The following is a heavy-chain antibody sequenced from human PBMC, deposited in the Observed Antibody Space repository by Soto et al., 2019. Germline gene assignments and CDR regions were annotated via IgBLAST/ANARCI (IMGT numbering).Heavy chain of an antibody. D-gene: IGHD3-10*01. CDR2: IYHSGST. CDR1: GGSISSGGYS. CDR3: ARGPGAPYYYGSGSYYPYGMDV. Sequence: QLQLQESGSGLVKPSQTLSLTCAVSGGSISSGGYSRSWIRQPPGKGLEWIGYIYHSGSTYYNPSLKSRVTISVDRSKNQFSLKLSSVTAADTAVYYCARGPGAPYYYGSGSYYPYGMDVWGQGTTVTVSS. J-gene: IGHJ6*02. V-gene: IGHV4-30-2*01.